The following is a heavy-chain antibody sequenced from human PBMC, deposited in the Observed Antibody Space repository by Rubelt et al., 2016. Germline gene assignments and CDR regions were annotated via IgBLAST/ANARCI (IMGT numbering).Heavy chain of an antibody. CDR3: PTDRYYYESSGFPWFDP. Sequence: VQLVESGGGLVKPGGSLRLSCAASGFTFSNAWMSWVRQAPGKGLEWVGRIKSKTDGGTTDYAATVKGRFTISRDVSTNTLYLQMNRLKTEDTAVYYCPTDRYYYESSGFPWFDPWGQRTLVTVSS. V-gene: IGHV3-15*01. CDR2: IKSKTDGGTT. D-gene: IGHD3-22*01. CDR1: GFTFSNAW. J-gene: IGHJ5*02.